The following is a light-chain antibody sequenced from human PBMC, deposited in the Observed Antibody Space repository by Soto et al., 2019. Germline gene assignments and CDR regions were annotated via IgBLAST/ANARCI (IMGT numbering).Light chain of an antibody. CDR1: NSNIGAGYD. V-gene: IGLV1-40*01. Sequence: QSVLTQPPSVSGAPGQWVTISCTGSNSNIGAGYDVHWYRQLPGTAPKLLIYGTTKRPSGVPDRFSGSKSASSASLAITGLQTEDEADYYCQSYDNSLTGFDVFGTGTKVTVL. J-gene: IGLJ1*01. CDR2: GTT. CDR3: QSYDNSLTGFDV.